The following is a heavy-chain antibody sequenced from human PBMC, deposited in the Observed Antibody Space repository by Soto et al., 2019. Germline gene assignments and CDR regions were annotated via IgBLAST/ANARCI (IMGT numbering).Heavy chain of an antibody. J-gene: IGHJ3*02. D-gene: IGHD1-1*01. CDR1: GFICSSYD. V-gene: IGHV3-23*01. CDR3: AKATATSGGAFEI. Sequence: PGGSLRLSCAVSGFICSSYDMSWVRQAPGKGLEWVSTILVGGSTHYEDSVKGQFTISRDTSKNTVYLQMNSLTAGDTVFYYCAKATATSGGAFEIYGQGTMVTVSS. CDR2: ILVGGST.